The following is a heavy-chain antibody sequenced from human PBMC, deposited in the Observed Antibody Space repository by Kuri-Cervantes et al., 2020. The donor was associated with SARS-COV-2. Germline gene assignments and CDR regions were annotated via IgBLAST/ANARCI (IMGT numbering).Heavy chain of an antibody. D-gene: IGHD2-2*01. J-gene: IGHJ4*02. V-gene: IGHV3-33*08. Sequence: GGSLRLSCAASGFTFSSYGMHWVRQAPGKGLEWVAVIWYDGSNKYFADSVKGRFTISRDNSKNTLYLQMNSLSAEDTAVYYCARDVACTSTSCYGFDYWGQGTLVTVSS. CDR3: ARDVACTSTSCYGFDY. CDR1: GFTFSSYG. CDR2: IWYDGSNK.